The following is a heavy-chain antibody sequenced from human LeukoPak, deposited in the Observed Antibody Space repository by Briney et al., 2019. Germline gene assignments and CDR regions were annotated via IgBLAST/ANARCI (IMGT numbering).Heavy chain of an antibody. CDR1: GYTLTELS. D-gene: IGHD3-22*01. V-gene: IGHV1-24*01. Sequence: ASVKVSCKVSGYTLTELSMHWVRQAPGKGLEWMGGFDPEDGETIYAQKFQGRVTTTEDTSTDTAYMELSSLRSEDTAVYYCATGRVGVWNVVLFDYWGQGTLVTVSS. CDR2: FDPEDGET. J-gene: IGHJ4*02. CDR3: ATGRVGVWNVVLFDY.